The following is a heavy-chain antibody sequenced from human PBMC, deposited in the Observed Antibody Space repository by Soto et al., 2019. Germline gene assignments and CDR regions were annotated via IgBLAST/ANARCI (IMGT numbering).Heavy chain of an antibody. CDR2: ISTSGYST. Sequence: GGSLRLSCAASGFTFSSYEMNWVRRAPGKGLEWISYISTSGYSTYYGDSLKGRFTISRDNAKNSLFLQINSLRAEDTAIYYCARMSVSGDYFDYWGQGALVTVSS. CDR1: GFTFSSYE. J-gene: IGHJ4*02. CDR3: ARMSVSGDYFDY. V-gene: IGHV3-48*03. D-gene: IGHD6-19*01.